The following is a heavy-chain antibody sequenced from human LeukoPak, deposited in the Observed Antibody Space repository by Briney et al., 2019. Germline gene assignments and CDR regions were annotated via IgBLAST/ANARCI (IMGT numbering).Heavy chain of an antibody. CDR2: INHSGST. V-gene: IGHV4-34*01. J-gene: IGHJ3*02. CDR3: AREALRYFDWFRGHAFDI. CDR1: GGSFSGYY. D-gene: IGHD3-9*01. Sequence: SGTLSLTCAVYGGSFSGYYWSWIRQPPGKGLEWIGEINHSGSTNYNPSLKSRVTISVDTSKNQFSLKLSSVTAADTAVYYCAREALRYFDWFRGHAFDIWGQGTMVTVSS.